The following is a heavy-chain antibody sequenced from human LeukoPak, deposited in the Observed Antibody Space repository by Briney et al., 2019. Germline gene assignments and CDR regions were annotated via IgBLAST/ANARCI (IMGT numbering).Heavy chain of an antibody. D-gene: IGHD3-22*01. J-gene: IGHJ4*02. CDR3: ARGGGYYDSSGYYYSY. V-gene: IGHV4-61*05. Sequence: PSETLSLTCSVSGASIGTSSYFWGWIRQPPGKGLEWIGRIYTSGSTNYNPSLKSRVTMSVDTSKNQFSLKLSSVTAADTAVYYCARGGGYYDSSGYYYSYWGQGTLVTVSS. CDR1: GASIGTSSYF. CDR2: IYTSGST.